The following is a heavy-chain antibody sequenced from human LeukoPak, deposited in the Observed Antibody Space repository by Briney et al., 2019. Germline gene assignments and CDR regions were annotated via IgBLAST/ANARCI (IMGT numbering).Heavy chain of an antibody. CDR1: GGSISSSSYY. V-gene: IGHV4-39*01. J-gene: IGHJ4*02. Sequence: PSETLSLTCTVSGGSISSSSYYWGWIRQPPGKGLEWIGSIYYSGSTYYNPSLKSRVTTSVDTSKNQFSLNLTSVTAADTAVYYCARVGSGDYVWGSYRTLFDYWGQGTLITVSS. CDR2: IYYSGST. D-gene: IGHD3-16*02. CDR3: ARVGSGDYVWGSYRTLFDY.